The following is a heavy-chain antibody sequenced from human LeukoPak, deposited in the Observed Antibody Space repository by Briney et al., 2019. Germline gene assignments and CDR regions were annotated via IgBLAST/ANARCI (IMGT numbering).Heavy chain of an antibody. CDR1: GFTFSSYA. J-gene: IGHJ3*02. D-gene: IGHD4-23*01. V-gene: IGHV3-48*04. Sequence: GGSLRLSCAASGFTFSSYAMSWVRQAPGKGLEWVSYISSSGSTIYYADSVKGRFTISRDNAKNSLYLQMNSLRAEDTAVYYCARIIPVTPGAFDIWGQGAMVTVSS. CDR2: ISSSGSTI. CDR3: ARIIPVTPGAFDI.